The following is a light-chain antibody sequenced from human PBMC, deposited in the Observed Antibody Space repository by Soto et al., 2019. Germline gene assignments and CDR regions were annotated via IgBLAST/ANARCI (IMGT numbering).Light chain of an antibody. CDR3: LQNYNYPRT. V-gene: IGKV1-6*01. Sequence: AIQMTQSPSSLSASIGDRVTITCRASQGIRNDLGWYQQKPGKAPKLLIYAASTLQSGVPSRFSGSGSGADFTLTISSLQPEDFATYYCLQNYNYPRTFGQGTKLEI. CDR1: QGIRND. CDR2: AAS. J-gene: IGKJ2*01.